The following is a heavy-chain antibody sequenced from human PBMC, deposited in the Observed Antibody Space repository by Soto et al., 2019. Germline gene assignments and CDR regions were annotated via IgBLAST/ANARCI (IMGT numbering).Heavy chain of an antibody. J-gene: IGHJ4*02. D-gene: IGHD4-17*01. V-gene: IGHV3-66*01. CDR2: IYSGGDT. CDR3: AGNIPVTTLGY. CDR1: GFSVSNNY. Sequence: EVQLVESGGGLVQPGGSLRLSCAASGFSVSNNYMSWVRQAPGKGLECVSLIYSGGDTYYVDSVKGRFSISRDSSKNTLYPQINRPRAGESGVYYCAGNIPVTTLGYWGQGTVVTVAS.